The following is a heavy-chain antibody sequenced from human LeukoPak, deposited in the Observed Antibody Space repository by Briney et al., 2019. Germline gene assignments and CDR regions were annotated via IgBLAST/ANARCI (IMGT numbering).Heavy chain of an antibody. V-gene: IGHV3-11*04. CDR2: IQSISSTI. Sequence: PGGSLRLSCAASGFTFSDYYMSWIRQAPGKGLEWISYIQSISSTIYYADSVKGRFTISRDNAKNSLYLQMNSLRAEDTAVYYCARELRMGATTQVTYWGQGTLVTVSS. CDR1: GFTFSDYY. J-gene: IGHJ4*02. D-gene: IGHD1-26*01. CDR3: ARELRMGATTQVTY.